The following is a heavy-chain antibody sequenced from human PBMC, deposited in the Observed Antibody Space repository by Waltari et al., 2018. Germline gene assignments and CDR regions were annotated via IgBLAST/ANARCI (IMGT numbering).Heavy chain of an antibody. CDR3: VRGRGSSDY. CDR2: IWSDGSNI. CDR1: GFSFSTYG. V-gene: IGHV3-33*01. J-gene: IGHJ4*02. Sequence: QVQLVESGGGVVQPGRSLRLSCAASGFSFSTYGMHWFRQAPGKGLEWVAYIWSDGSNIHYADSVKGRFIISRDNSKSTLSLQMNSLRAEDTAVYYCVRGRGSSDYWGQGTLVSVSS. D-gene: IGHD2-15*01.